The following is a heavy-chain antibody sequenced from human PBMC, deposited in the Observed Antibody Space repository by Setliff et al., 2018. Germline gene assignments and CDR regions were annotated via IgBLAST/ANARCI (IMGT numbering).Heavy chain of an antibody. CDR1: GGSLSDYY. CDR3: ARQPSSGSYYNPRPYYFDF. Sequence: SETLSLTCAVYGGSLSDYYWSWIRQPPGKGLEWIGEIHHSGSTNYNPSLKSRVTISVDTSKNQFSLNLRSVTAADTAVYYCARQPSSGSYYNPRPYYFDFWGQGTLVTVSS. J-gene: IGHJ4*02. CDR2: IHHSGST. V-gene: IGHV4-34*01. D-gene: IGHD3-10*01.